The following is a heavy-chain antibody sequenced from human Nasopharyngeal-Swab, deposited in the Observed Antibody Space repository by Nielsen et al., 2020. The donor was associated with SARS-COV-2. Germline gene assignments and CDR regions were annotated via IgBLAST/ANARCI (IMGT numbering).Heavy chain of an antibody. CDR1: GGSIRSYY. D-gene: IGHD5-18*01. CDR3: ARGYGRGYFDY. V-gene: IGHV4-59*01. Sequence: SETLSLTCTVSGGSIRSYYWSWIRQPPGKGLEWIGYIYYSGSTNYNPSLKSRVTISVDTSKNQFSLKVNSVTAADTAVYYCARGYGRGYFDYWGQGTLVTVSS. J-gene: IGHJ4*02. CDR2: IYYSGST.